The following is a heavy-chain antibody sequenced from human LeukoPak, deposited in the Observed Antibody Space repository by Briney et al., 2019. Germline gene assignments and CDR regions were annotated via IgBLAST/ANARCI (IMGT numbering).Heavy chain of an antibody. CDR1: GVSISSSSYY. J-gene: IGHJ6*02. CDR3: ATLYGDYYGMDV. Sequence: PSETLSHTCTVSGVSISSSSYYWGWIRQPPGKGLEWIGSIYYSGSIYYNPSLKSRVTISVDTSKNQFSLKLSSVTAADTAVYYCATLYGDYYGMDVWGQGTTVTVSS. CDR2: IYYSGSI. D-gene: IGHD4-17*01. V-gene: IGHV4-39*07.